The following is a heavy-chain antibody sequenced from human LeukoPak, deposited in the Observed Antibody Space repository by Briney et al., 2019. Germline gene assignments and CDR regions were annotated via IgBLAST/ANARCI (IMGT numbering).Heavy chain of an antibody. V-gene: IGHV3-7*01. CDR3: ARDPKRRDGYNYH. Sequence: GGSLRLSCASSGFTFSSYSMNWVRQAPGKGLEWVANIKQDGNEKYYVDSVKGRFTISRDNAKNSLYLQMNSLRAEDTAVYYCARDPKRRDGYNYHWGQGTLVTVSS. D-gene: IGHD5-24*01. J-gene: IGHJ4*02. CDR1: GFTFSSYS. CDR2: IKQDGNEK.